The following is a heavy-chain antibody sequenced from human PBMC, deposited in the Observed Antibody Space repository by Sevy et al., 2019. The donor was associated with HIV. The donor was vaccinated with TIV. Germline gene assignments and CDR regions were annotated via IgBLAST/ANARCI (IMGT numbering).Heavy chain of an antibody. J-gene: IGHJ4*02. D-gene: IGHD1-26*01. Sequence: GGSLRLSCAGSGVTTEDYGMNWVRQVPGKGLEWVSGIYWNGGSTADADSVKGRFTISRDNAKRSLYLQMNSLRVDDTALYYCVRAFSATYSAYFDFWGQGALVTVSS. CDR1: GVTTEDYG. V-gene: IGHV3-20*04. CDR3: VRAFSATYSAYFDF. CDR2: IYWNGGST.